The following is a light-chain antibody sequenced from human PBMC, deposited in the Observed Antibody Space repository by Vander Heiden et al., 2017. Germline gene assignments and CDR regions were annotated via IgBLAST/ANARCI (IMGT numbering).Light chain of an antibody. V-gene: IGLV3-1*01. J-gene: IGLJ2*01. Sequence: SYELTQPPPVSVSPGQTASITCSGDKLGDKYACWYQQKPAQSLVRDIYQDTKRPSGIPERFYGSNSATTANLTIGGTQAVDDSYYYCQAWNRSTVVFGGGTKLTVL. CDR3: QAWNRSTVV. CDR1: KLGDKY. CDR2: QDT.